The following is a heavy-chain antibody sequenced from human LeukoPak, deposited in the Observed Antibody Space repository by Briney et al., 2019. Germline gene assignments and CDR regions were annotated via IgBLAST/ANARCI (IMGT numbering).Heavy chain of an antibody. V-gene: IGHV4-39*01. CDR3: ARQLMITFGGVIVSGFDY. CDR2: IYYSGSP. J-gene: IGHJ4*02. Sequence: KASETLSLTCTVSGGSISSSSYYWGWIRQPPGKGLEWIGRIYYSGSPYYNPSLKSRVTISVDTSKNQFSLKLSSVTAADTAVYYCARQLMITFGGVIVSGFDYWGQGTLVTVSS. CDR1: GGSISSSSYY. D-gene: IGHD3-16*02.